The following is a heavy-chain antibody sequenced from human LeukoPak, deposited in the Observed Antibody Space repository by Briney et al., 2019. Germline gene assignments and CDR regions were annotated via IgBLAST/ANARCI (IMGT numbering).Heavy chain of an antibody. Sequence: GGSLRLSCAASGFTFSSYSMNWVRQAPGKGLEWVSSISSSSSYIYYADSVKGRFTISRDNAKNSLYLQMNSLRAEDTAVYYCARVIVVVPASEDYYYYYGMDVWGQRTTVTVSS. CDR1: GFTFSSYS. V-gene: IGHV3-21*01. CDR2: ISSSSSYI. CDR3: ARVIVVVPASEDYYYYYGMDV. J-gene: IGHJ6*02. D-gene: IGHD2-2*01.